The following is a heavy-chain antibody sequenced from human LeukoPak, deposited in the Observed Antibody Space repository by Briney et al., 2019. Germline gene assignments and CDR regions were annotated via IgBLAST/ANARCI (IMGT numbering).Heavy chain of an antibody. Sequence: PGESLKISCHVSGYXFASYWIGWVRQMPGKGLEWMGKIDPSDSYTTYSPSFQGHVTISADKSITTAYLHWSSLKASDTAMYYCARTQSRYFDDYWGQGTLVTVSS. J-gene: IGHJ4*02. D-gene: IGHD3-9*01. CDR2: IDPSDSYT. CDR1: GYXFASYW. CDR3: ARTQSRYFDDY. V-gene: IGHV5-10-1*01.